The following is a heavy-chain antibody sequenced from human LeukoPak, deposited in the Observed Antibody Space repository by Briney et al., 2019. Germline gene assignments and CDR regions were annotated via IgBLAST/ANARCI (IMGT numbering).Heavy chain of an antibody. CDR2: IIPILGIA. J-gene: IGHJ3*02. V-gene: IGHV1-69*04. CDR1: GGTFSSYA. Sequence: ASVKVSCKASGGTFSSYAISWVRQAPGQGLEWMGRIIPILGIANYAQKFQGRVTITADKSTSTAYMGLSSLRSEDTAVYYCARAEYYDYVWGSDAFDIWGQGTMVTVSS. D-gene: IGHD3-16*01. CDR3: ARAEYYDYVWGSDAFDI.